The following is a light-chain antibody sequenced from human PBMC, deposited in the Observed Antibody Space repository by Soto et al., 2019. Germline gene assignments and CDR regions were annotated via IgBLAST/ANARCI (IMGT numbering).Light chain of an antibody. CDR1: QSIYRW. V-gene: IGKV1-5*01. J-gene: IGKJ5*01. CDR2: DAS. Sequence: DIQMTQSPSTLSASVVDRVTITCLASQSIYRWLAWYQQKPGKAPKLLIYDASSLESGVPSRFSGSGSGTEFTLTISSLQPDDFATYYCQQYNSYLITFGQGTRLEIK. CDR3: QQYNSYLIT.